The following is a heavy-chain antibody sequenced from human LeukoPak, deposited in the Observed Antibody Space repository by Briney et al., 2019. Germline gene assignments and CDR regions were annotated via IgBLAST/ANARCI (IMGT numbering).Heavy chain of an antibody. D-gene: IGHD3-9*01. CDR3: ARVEYDISAFDI. V-gene: IGHV1-69*05. J-gene: IGHJ3*02. Sequence: SVKVSCKASGGTFSSYTISWVRQAPGQGLEWMGGIIPIFGTANYAQKFQGRVTITTDESTSTAYMELSSLRSEDTAVYYCARVEYDISAFDIWGQGTMVTVSS. CDR1: GGTFSSYT. CDR2: IIPIFGTA.